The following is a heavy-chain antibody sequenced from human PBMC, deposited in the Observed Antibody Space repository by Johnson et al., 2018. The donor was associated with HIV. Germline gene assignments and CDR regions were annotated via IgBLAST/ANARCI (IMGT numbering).Heavy chain of an antibody. CDR3: TTLDAFDI. V-gene: IGHV3-15*01. CDR2: IKRKTDGGTT. Sequence: VQLVESGGGLVKPGGSLRLSCAASGFTFSNAWMSWVRQAPGKGLEWVGRIKRKTDGGTTDYAAPVKGRFTISRDDSKNTLYLQMNSLKTEDTAVYYCTTLDAFDIWGQGTMLTVSS. CDR1: GFTFSNAW. J-gene: IGHJ3*02.